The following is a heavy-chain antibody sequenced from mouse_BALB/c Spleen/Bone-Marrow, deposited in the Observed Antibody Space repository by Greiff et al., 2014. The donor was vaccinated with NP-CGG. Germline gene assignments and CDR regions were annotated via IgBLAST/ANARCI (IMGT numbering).Heavy chain of an antibody. CDR3: AMGERLYWYFDV. J-gene: IGHJ1*03. CDR1: GYTFTDYY. Sequence: VQLQQPGPELVKPGASVKMSCKASGYTFTDYYMKWVQQSHGKSLEWIGDINPINGDTFYNQKFKGKATLTVDKSSSTVYMQLNSLTSDDAAICYCAMGERLYWYFDVWGTGTTVTVSS. V-gene: IGHV1-18*01. CDR2: INPINGDT. D-gene: IGHD1-2*01.